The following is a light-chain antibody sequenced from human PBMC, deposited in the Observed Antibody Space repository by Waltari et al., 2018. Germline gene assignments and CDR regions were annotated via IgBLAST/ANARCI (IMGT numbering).Light chain of an antibody. V-gene: IGKV1-8*01. CDR2: AAS. Sequence: AIRMTQSPSSFSASTGDRVTITCRSSQGIGGYLAWYQQKPGKAPKLLISAASSLQSGVPSRFSGSGSGTDFTLTISCLQSEDFATYFCQQYYTYPFTFGPGTKVDIK. CDR3: QQYYTYPFT. J-gene: IGKJ3*01. CDR1: QGIGGY.